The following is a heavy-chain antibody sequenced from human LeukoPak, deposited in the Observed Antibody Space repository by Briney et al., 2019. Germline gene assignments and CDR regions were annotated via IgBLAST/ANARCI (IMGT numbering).Heavy chain of an antibody. J-gene: IGHJ3*02. V-gene: IGHV4-31*03. D-gene: IGHD3-22*01. CDR1: GGSIRSGGSY. Sequence: SQTLSLTCTVSGGSIRSGGSYWSWIRQHPGKGLEWIGYIYYSGSTYYNPSLKSRVTISVDTSKNQFSLKLSSVTAADTAVYYCARVLGDSGDYYYRGGYAFDIRGQGTMVTVSS. CDR2: IYYSGST. CDR3: ARVLGDSGDYYYRGGYAFDI.